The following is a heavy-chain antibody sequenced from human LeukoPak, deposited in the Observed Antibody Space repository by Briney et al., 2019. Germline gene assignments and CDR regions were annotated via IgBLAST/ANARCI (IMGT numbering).Heavy chain of an antibody. J-gene: IGHJ6*02. D-gene: IGHD4-11*01. V-gene: IGHV3-13*05. CDR1: GFTLSSYD. CDR3: ARSPAPSTTVTIYGMTS. Sequence: GGSLRLSCAASGFTLSSYDMHWVRQATGKGLEWVSGIGTAGDPYYPGSVKGRFTISRENAKNSLYLQMNSLRGGDTAVYYCARSPAPSTTVTIYGMTSGAKGPRSPSP. CDR2: IGTAGDP.